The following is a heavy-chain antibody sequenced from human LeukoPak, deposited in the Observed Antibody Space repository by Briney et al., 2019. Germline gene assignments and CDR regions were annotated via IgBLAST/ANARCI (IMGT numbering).Heavy chain of an antibody. Sequence: PGGSLRLSCAASGFTFSSYSMNWVRQAPGKGLEWVSYISSSSSTIYYADSVKGRFTISRDNAKNSLYLQMNSLRAEDTAVYYCAREYRREQQLANWFDPWGQGTLVTVSS. J-gene: IGHJ5*02. D-gene: IGHD6-13*01. CDR2: ISSSSSTI. CDR3: AREYRREQQLANWFDP. V-gene: IGHV3-48*04. CDR1: GFTFSSYS.